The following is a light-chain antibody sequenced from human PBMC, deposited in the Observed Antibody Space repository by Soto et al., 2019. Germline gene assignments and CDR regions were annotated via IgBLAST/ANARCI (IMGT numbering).Light chain of an antibody. CDR1: SSNIGTGYD. CDR2: GNS. J-gene: IGLJ2*01. Sequence: QSVLTQPPSVSGAPGQRVTISCTGSSSNIGTGYDVHWYQQLPGTAPKLLIYGNSNRPSGVPDRFSGSKSGTSASLAITGLRAEGGADYYCQSYDSNLSVVFGGGTKLTVL. V-gene: IGLV1-40*01. CDR3: QSYDSNLSVV.